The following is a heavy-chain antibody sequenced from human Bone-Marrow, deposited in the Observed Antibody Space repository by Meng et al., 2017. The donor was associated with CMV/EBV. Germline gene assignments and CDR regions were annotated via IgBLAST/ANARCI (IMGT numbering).Heavy chain of an antibody. J-gene: IGHJ5*02. CDR3: AAVRDPYCSSTSCYILEFDP. D-gene: IGHD2-2*02. CDR2: IVVGSGNT. V-gene: IGHV1-58*01. Sequence: SAKVSCKASGFTFTSSAVQWVRRARGQRLEWIGWIVVGSGNTNYAQKFQERVTITRDMSTSTAYMERSSLRPEDTAVYYCAAVRDPYCSSTSCYILEFDPWGQGTLVTVSS. CDR1: GFTFTSSA.